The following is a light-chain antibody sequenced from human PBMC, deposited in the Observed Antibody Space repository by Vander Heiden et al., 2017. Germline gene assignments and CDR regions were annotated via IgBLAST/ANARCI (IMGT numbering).Light chain of an antibody. Sequence: DIQMTQSPSSLSASVGDTVTITCQASQDISNFLNWYQHKPGRAPRFLIYDASNLETGVPSRFSGSGSGTDFILIIDNLQPEDFATYYCQQYYNLPNTFGPGTLLE. CDR1: QDISNF. CDR3: QQYYNLPNT. V-gene: IGKV1-33*01. J-gene: IGKJ5*01. CDR2: DAS.